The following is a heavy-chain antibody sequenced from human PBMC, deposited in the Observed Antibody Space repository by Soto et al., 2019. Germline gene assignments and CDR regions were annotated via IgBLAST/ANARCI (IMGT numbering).Heavy chain of an antibody. V-gene: IGHV1-69*13. Sequence: ASVKVSCKASGGTFSSYAISWVRQAPGQGLEWMGGIIPIFGTANYAQKFQGRVTITADESTSTAYMELSSLRSEDTAVYYCARLSKQTPAAGAGPWFDPWGKGTLVTVSS. CDR1: GGTFSSYA. CDR2: IIPIFGTA. J-gene: IGHJ5*02. D-gene: IGHD6-13*01. CDR3: ARLSKQTPAAGAGPWFDP.